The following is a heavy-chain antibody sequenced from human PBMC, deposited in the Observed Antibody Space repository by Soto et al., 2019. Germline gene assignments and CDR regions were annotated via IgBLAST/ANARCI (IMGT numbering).Heavy chain of an antibody. CDR2: ISHEGNSK. V-gene: IGHV3-30*18. CDR3: PKTIPLSPWDASRAREALFIH. D-gene: IGHD3-16*02. Sequence: QVHLVESGGGVVQPGGSLRLSCAASGFTFSVFGMHWVRQAPGKGPEWVAVISHEGNSKHYADSVKGRFTISRDNAKNRRFLLMDTLGPEDTPLYSWPKTIPLSPWDASRAREALFIHWGKETLVT. J-gene: IGHJ4*02. CDR1: GFTFSVFG.